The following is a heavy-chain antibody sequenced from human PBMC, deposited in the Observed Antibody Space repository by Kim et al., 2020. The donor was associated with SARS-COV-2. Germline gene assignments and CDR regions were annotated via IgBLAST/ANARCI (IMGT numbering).Heavy chain of an antibody. CDR3: ARGRAGVVPSPILGLGPFWKYYSMDV. J-gene: IGHJ6*03. Sequence: SETLSRTCAVFGESFSDYHWTWVRRPPGKGLEWIGEINHSGSTNYNPSLKSRVTISSDPSKNQFSLKMASLTASDTAVYYCARGRAGVVPSPILGLGPFWKYYSMDVWGRGATVIVSS. V-gene: IGHV4-34*01. D-gene: IGHD3-3*01. CDR1: GESFSDYH. CDR2: INHSGST.